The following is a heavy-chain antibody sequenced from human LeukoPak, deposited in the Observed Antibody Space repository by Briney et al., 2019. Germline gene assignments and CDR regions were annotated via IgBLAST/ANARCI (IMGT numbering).Heavy chain of an antibody. D-gene: IGHD6-6*01. V-gene: IGHV3-73*01. CDR1: GITFSGSA. CDR2: IRSKANSYAT. J-gene: IGHJ6*04. Sequence: GSLRLSCAASGITFSGSAMHWVRQASGKGLEWVGRIRSKANSYATAYAASVKGRFTISRDDSKNTAYLQMNSLKTEDTAVYYCTRQVAARVDVWGKGTTVTVSS. CDR3: TRQVAARVDV.